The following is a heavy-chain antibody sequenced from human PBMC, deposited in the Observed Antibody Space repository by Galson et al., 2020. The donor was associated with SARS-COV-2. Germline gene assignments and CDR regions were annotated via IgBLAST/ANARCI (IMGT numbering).Heavy chain of an antibody. CDR3: ARDGSQIPWAGGFDP. J-gene: IGHJ5*02. CDR2: IYYSGST. Sequence: SETLSLTCTVSGGSISSSSYYWGWIRQPPGKGLEWIGSIYYSGSTYYNPSLKSRVTISVDTSKNQFSLKLSSVTAADTAVYYCARDGSQIPWAGGFDPWGQGTLVTVSS. V-gene: IGHV4-39*07. D-gene: IGHD2-21*01. CDR1: GGSISSSSYY.